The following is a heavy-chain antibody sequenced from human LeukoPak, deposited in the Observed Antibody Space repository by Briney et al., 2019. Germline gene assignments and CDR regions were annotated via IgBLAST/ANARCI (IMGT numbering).Heavy chain of an antibody. J-gene: IGHJ4*02. D-gene: IGHD2-8*01. CDR1: GYSFTSYW. Sequence: GESLKISCKGSGYSFTSYWIGWVRQMPGKGLECMGIIYPGDSDTRYSPSFQVQVTISAAKSISTAHLQWRSLKASDPAMYYCARLGEYCTNGVCYAPDFDYWGQGTLVTVSS. CDR3: ARLGEYCTNGVCYAPDFDY. CDR2: IYPGDSDT. V-gene: IGHV5-51*01.